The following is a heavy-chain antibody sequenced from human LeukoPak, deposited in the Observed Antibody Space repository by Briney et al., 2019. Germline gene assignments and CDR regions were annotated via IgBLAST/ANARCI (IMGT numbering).Heavy chain of an antibody. Sequence: GGSLRLSCAASGFTFSRYGMHWVRQAPGKGLEWVANIKQDGSEKYYVDSVEGRFTISRDNAKNSLYLQMNSLRAEDTAVYYCARGRAKLDYWGQGILVTVSS. D-gene: IGHD6-6*01. J-gene: IGHJ4*02. V-gene: IGHV3-7*04. CDR2: IKQDGSEK. CDR1: GFTFSRYG. CDR3: ARGRAKLDY.